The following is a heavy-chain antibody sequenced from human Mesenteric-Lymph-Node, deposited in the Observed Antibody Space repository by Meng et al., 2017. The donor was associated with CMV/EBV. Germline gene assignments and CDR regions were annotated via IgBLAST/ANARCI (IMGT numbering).Heavy chain of an antibody. CDR2: INSDGSST. D-gene: IGHD3-3*01. CDR3: ARDSQATYDFWSGYYYYYYGMDV. V-gene: IGHV3-74*01. CDR1: GFTFSSYW. J-gene: IGHJ6*02. Sequence: GGSLRLSCAASGFTFSSYWMHWVRQAPGKGLVWVSRINSDGSSTSYADSVKGRFTISRDNAKNTLYLQMNSLRAEDTAVYYCARDSQATYDFWSGYYYYYYGMDVWGQGTTVTVSS.